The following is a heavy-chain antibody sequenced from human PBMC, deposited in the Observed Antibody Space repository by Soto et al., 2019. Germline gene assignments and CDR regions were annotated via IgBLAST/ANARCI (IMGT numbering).Heavy chain of an antibody. J-gene: IGHJ5*02. V-gene: IGHV3-23*01. Sequence: EVQLLESGGGLGQPGGSLGLSCAASGFTFNNYAISWVRQAPGKGLEWVSTISGSGVYTNYADSVKGQFTISRDNSKNTLYLQMNSLRAEDTAIYYGAKAHVSGTTSGRCFDPWGQGTMVTVSS. CDR1: GFTFNNYA. CDR2: ISGSGVYT. D-gene: IGHD1-7*01. CDR3: AKAHVSGTTSGRCFDP.